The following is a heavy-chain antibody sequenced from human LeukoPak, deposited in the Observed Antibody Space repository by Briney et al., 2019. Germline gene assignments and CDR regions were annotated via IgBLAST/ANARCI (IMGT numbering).Heavy chain of an antibody. CDR2: INHSGST. Sequence: PSETLSLTCAVYGGSFSGYYWSWIRQPPGKGLEWIGEINHSGSTNYNPSLKSRVTISVDTSKNQFSLKLSSVTAADTAVYYCARVGYYYDSSGYYPRNWFDPWGQGTLVTVSS. D-gene: IGHD3-22*01. J-gene: IGHJ5*02. CDR3: ARVGYYYDSSGYYPRNWFDP. V-gene: IGHV4-34*01. CDR1: GGSFSGYY.